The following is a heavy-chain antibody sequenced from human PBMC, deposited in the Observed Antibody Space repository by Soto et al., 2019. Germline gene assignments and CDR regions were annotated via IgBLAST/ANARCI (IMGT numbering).Heavy chain of an antibody. CDR1: GGSISPYY. Sequence: ETLCLTCTVSGGSISPYYWSWIRQPPGKGLEWIGYVSYSGNTNYNPCLESPVTISVDTSRDRFSLNLTSATAADTAVYSCRRKGAVPSAAHYDLDVSGSGTAFTVSS. CDR3: RRKGAVPSAAHYDLDV. V-gene: IGHV4-59*01. CDR2: VSYSGNT. D-gene: IGHD2-2*01. J-gene: IGHJ6*03.